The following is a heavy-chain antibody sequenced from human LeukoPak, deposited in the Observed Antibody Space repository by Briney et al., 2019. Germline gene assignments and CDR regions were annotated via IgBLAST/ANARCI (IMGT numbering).Heavy chain of an antibody. J-gene: IGHJ5*02. V-gene: IGHV4-61*02. CDR3: TRRGCTSCRNDWFDP. CDR2: IYTSGST. D-gene: IGHD2-2*01. CDR1: AVSIGSGSYY. Sequence: SETLSLTCTVSAVSIGSGSYYWRWIRQPAGKGLEWIGRIYTSGSTNYNPSLKSRVTISVDTSKNQFSLKLSSVAAADTAGHYCTRRGCTSCRNDWFDPSGQGKLVTVSS.